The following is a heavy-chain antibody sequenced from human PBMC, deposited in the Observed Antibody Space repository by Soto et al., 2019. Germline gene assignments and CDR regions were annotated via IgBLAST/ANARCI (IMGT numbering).Heavy chain of an antibody. CDR3: VRLWACSGGSCYSYFDY. CDR2: LYYSGST. CDR1: RGSIRRYN. Sequence: SETLSLTCTVSRGSIRRYNGSWIRQPPEKGLEWIGYLYYSGSTYYNPSLKSRVTISVDTSKNQFSLKLSSVTAADTAVYYCVRLWACSGGSCYSYFDYWGQGTLVTVS. D-gene: IGHD2-15*01. J-gene: IGHJ4*02. V-gene: IGHV4-59*12.